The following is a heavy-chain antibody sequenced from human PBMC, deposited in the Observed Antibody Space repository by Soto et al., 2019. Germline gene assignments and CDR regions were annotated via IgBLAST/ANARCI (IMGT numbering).Heavy chain of an antibody. CDR2: IYYSGIA. Sequence: SETLSLTCTVSGGSISNYYWSWIRQPPGKGLEWIGYIYYSGIADYNPSLKSRVTISVDTSNNQFSLKLSSVTAADTAVYYCARVYDFWSGYYWFDPWGQGTLVTVSS. CDR3: ARVYDFWSGYYWFDP. V-gene: IGHV4-59*01. D-gene: IGHD3-3*01. J-gene: IGHJ5*02. CDR1: GGSISNYY.